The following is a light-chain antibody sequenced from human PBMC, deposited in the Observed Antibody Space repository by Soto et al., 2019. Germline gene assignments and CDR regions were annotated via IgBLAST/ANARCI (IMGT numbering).Light chain of an antibody. V-gene: IGKV1-13*02. Sequence: AIQLTQSPSSLSASVGDRVTITCRASQGISSALAWYQQKPGKAPKLLIYDASSRESGVPLRFSGGGSGTDFTLTITSLRPEDFATYLCQQSYSTPVTFGQGTRLEIK. CDR2: DAS. CDR1: QGISSA. J-gene: IGKJ5*01. CDR3: QQSYSTPVT.